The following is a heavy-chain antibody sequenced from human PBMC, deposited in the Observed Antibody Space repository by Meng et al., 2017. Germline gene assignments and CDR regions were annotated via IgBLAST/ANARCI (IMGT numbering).Heavy chain of an antibody. D-gene: IGHD5-18*01. J-gene: IGHJ4*02. V-gene: IGHV4-34*01. CDR3: ARGGGYSYGFGSIDY. Sequence: QVPLQQWGAVLLKPSETLSLTCAVYGGSFSGYYWSWIRQPPGKGLEWIGEINHSGSTNYNPSLKSRVTISVDTSKNQFSLKLSSVTAADTAVYYCARGGGYSYGFGSIDYWGQGTLVTVSS. CDR2: INHSGST. CDR1: GGSFSGYY.